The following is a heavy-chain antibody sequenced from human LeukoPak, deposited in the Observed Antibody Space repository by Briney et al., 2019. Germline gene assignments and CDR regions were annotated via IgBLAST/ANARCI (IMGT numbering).Heavy chain of an antibody. CDR3: ARAELSHRGYHYGMDV. CDR2: IFYSGST. D-gene: IGHD1-14*01. CDR1: GGSISSGGYH. V-gene: IGHV4-31*03. J-gene: IGHJ6*02. Sequence: SETLSLTCTVSGGSISSGGYHWSWIRQPPGKGLEWIGCIFYSGSTYYNPSLKSRVIISADTSKNQLSLKLSSVTAADTAVYYCARAELSHRGYHYGMDVWGQGATVTVS.